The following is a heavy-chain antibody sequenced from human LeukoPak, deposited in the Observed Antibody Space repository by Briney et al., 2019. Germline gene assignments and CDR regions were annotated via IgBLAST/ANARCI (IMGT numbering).Heavy chain of an antibody. V-gene: IGHV3-9*01. D-gene: IGHD3-22*01. J-gene: IGHJ4*02. CDR3: AKDSLYYYDSSGYSYFDY. CDR1: GFTFDDYA. Sequence: PGRSLRLSCAASGFTFDDYAMHWVRQAPGKGLEWVSGISWNSGSIGYADSVKGRFTISRDNAKNSLYLQMNSLRAEDTALYYCAKDSLYYYDSSGYSYFDYWGQGTLVTVSS. CDR2: ISWNSGSI.